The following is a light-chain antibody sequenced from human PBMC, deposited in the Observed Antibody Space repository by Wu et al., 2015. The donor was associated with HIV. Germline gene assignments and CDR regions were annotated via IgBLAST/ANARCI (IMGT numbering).Light chain of an antibody. CDR3: QQYGSSPRT. V-gene: IGKV3-20*01. CDR2: GAS. J-gene: IGKJ1*01. CDR1: QSVSSNY. Sequence: EIVLTQSPGTLSLSPGERATLSCRASQSVSSNYLAWYQQKSGQAPRLLIYGASSTATGIPDRLTGSGSGTDFTLTISRLEPEDFAVYYCQQYGSSPRTFGQGTRVEIK.